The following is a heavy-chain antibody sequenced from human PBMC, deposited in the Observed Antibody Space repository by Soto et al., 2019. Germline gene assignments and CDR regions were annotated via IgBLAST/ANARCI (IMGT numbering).Heavy chain of an antibody. CDR3: ARHHGPTTSENWFDP. Sequence: QVHLVQSGVEVKTPGASVKVSCQASGYTFFTYDISWVRQAPGQGLEWMGWISTYSGDTKYAQKFQGRVTMTTDTSTTTAYLELRSLRSDDTAGYSCARHHGPTTSENWFDPWGQGTLVTGSS. D-gene: IGHD5-12*01. CDR1: GYTFFTYD. J-gene: IGHJ5*02. V-gene: IGHV1-18*01. CDR2: ISTYSGDT.